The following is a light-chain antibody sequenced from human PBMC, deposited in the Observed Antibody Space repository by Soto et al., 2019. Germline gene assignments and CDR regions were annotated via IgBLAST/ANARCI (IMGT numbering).Light chain of an antibody. CDR3: SSYTTSSTLYV. J-gene: IGLJ1*01. Sequence: SVVTQPASVSGSPGQSITISCTGTSSDVGGYNYVSWYQQHPGKAPKLMIYAVSNRPSGVSNRFSGSKSGNTASLSISGIQAEDEADYYCSSYTTSSTLYVFGSGTKVTVL. CDR2: AVS. V-gene: IGLV2-14*01. CDR1: SSDVGGYNY.